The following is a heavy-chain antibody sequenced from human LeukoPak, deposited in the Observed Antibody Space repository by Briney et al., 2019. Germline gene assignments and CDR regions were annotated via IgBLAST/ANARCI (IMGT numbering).Heavy chain of an antibody. J-gene: IGHJ4*02. Sequence: ASVKVSCKASGYTFTSYGISWVRQAPGQGLEWMGWISGYNGYTKYAQKLQGRVTMTTDTSTSTAYMELRSLRSDATAVYYCARGFRVSPYYFDSWGQGTLVTVSS. CDR2: ISGYNGYT. CDR1: GYTFTSYG. CDR3: ARGFRVSPYYFDS. V-gene: IGHV1-18*01. D-gene: IGHD1-14*01.